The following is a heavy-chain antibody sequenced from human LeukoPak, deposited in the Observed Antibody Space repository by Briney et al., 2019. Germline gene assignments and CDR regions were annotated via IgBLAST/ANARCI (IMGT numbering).Heavy chain of an antibody. CDR1: GYTFTGYY. Sequence: ASVKVSCKASGYTFTGYYMHWVRQAPGQGLEWMGWINPNSGGTNYAQKFQGRVTMTRDTSISTAYMELSRLRSDDTAVYYCARDVGFRMVRGVTSDYWGQGTLVTVSS. CDR3: ARDVGFRMVRGVTSDY. CDR2: INPNSGGT. D-gene: IGHD3-10*01. V-gene: IGHV1-2*02. J-gene: IGHJ4*02.